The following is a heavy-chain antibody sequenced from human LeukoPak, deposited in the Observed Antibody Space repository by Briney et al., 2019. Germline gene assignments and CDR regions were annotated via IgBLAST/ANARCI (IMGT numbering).Heavy chain of an antibody. CDR3: ATDSGVLDY. Sequence: GGSLRLSCAASGFSFGSYWMSWVRQAPGKGLEWVANIHQDGNEKYYVDSVTGRFAISRDNAKNSVYLQMSSLRVEDTAVYYCATDSGVLDYWGQGILVTVSS. CDR1: GFSFGSYW. CDR2: IHQDGNEK. D-gene: IGHD1-26*01. J-gene: IGHJ4*02. V-gene: IGHV3-7*05.